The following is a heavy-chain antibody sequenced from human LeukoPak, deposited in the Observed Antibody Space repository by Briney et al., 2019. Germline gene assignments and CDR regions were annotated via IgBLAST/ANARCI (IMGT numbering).Heavy chain of an antibody. CDR2: ISDNGGTT. J-gene: IGHJ6*02. D-gene: IGHD1-14*01. CDR1: GFTFSSYA. CDR3: AGAVTGYHYGMDV. V-gene: IGHV3-23*01. Sequence: GGSLRLSCAASGFTFSSYAMSWVRQAPGKGLEWVSGISDNGGTTYFADSVQGRFAISRDNSKNTLYLQMTSLRVADTAIYYCAGAVTGYHYGMDVWGQGTTVTVSS.